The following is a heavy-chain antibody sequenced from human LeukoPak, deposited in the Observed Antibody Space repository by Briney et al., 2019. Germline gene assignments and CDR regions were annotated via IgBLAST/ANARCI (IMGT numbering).Heavy chain of an antibody. D-gene: IGHD3-10*01. CDR3: AEYGSGIPNAFDI. J-gene: IGHJ3*02. Sequence: SETLFLTCTVSGGSISSSSYYWGWIRQPPGKGLEWIGEIYHSGSTNYNPSLKSRVTISVDKSKNQFSLKLSSVTAADTAVYYCAEYGSGIPNAFDIWGQGTMVTVSS. CDR2: IYHSGST. V-gene: IGHV4-39*07. CDR1: GGSISSSSYY.